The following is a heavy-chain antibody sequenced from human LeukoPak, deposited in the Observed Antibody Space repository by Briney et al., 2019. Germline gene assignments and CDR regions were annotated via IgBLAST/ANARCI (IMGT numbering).Heavy chain of an antibody. V-gene: IGHV5-51*01. CDR3: ARPSNSGYDY. CDR2: IYPGDSDT. J-gene: IGHJ4*02. CDR1: GYSSTSYW. Sequence: GESLKISCKASGYSSTSYWIGWVRQMPGKGLERMGIIYPGDSDTRYSPSFQGQVTISADKSISTTYLQWSSLKASDTAMYYCARPSNSGYDYWGQGALVTVSS. D-gene: IGHD5-12*01.